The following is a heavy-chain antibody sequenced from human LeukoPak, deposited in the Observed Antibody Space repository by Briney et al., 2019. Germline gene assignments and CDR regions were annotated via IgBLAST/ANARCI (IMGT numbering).Heavy chain of an antibody. J-gene: IGHJ3*02. CDR3: ARDRITIETRAFDI. Sequence: SETLSLTCTVSGGSISSGGYYWSWIRQPPGKGLEWIGYIYYSGSTYYNPSLESRVTISVDTSNNQFSLKLSSVTAADTAVYYCARDRITIETRAFDIWGQGTMVTVSS. CDR2: IYYSGST. D-gene: IGHD3-3*01. CDR1: GGSISSGGYY. V-gene: IGHV4-30-4*08.